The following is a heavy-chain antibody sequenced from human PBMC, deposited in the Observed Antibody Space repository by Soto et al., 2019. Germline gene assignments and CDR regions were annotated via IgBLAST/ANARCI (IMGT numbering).Heavy chain of an antibody. Sequence: QVQLQESGPGLVKPSETLSLTCAVSGDSISSYYCMWIRQPPGKGLESIGYLYYGRSANYNPSLKSRVTLSVDTSTNQCSLTMSAMTAADTAVDSCALRSMAVVPEYWGQGTLVTVSS. D-gene: IGHD3-22*01. J-gene: IGHJ4*02. CDR1: GDSISSYY. CDR2: LYYGRSA. V-gene: IGHV4-59*01. CDR3: ALRSMAVVPEY.